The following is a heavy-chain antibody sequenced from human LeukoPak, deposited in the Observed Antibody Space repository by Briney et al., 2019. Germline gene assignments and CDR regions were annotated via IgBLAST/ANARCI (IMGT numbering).Heavy chain of an antibody. D-gene: IGHD7-27*01. CDR2: ISGSGGST. V-gene: IGHV3-23*01. CDR1: GFTFSSYA. CDR3: AKDGNWVYYYGMDV. J-gene: IGHJ6*02. Sequence: GGSLRLSCAASGFTFSSYAMSWVRQAPGKGLEWVSAISGSGGSTYYADSVKGRFTISRDNSKNTLYLQMNSLRAEDTAVYYCAKDGNWVYYYGMDVWDQGTTVTVSS.